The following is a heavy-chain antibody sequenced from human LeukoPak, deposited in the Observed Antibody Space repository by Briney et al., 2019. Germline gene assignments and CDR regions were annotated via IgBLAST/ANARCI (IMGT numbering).Heavy chain of an antibody. V-gene: IGHV3-66*01. CDR3: ARDLRYQEDDAFDI. Sequence: GGSLRLSRPASGFTDSSNYMRWVRQAPGKGLEGVSVIYSGGSTYYADSVKGRFTISRDNSKNTLYLQMNSLRAEDTAVYYCARDLRYQEDDAFDIWGQGTMVTVSS. J-gene: IGHJ3*02. CDR1: GFTDSSNY. D-gene: IGHD2-2*01. CDR2: IYSGGST.